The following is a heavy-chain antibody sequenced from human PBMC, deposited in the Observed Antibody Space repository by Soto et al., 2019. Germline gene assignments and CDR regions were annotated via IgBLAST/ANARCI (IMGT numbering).Heavy chain of an antibody. CDR1: GGSISSGDYY. J-gene: IGHJ4*02. CDR2: IYYSGST. V-gene: IGHV4-30-4*01. Sequence: LSLTCTVSGGSISSGDYYWSWIRQPPGKGLEWIGYIYYSGSTYYNPSLKSRVTISVDTSKNQFSLKLSSVTAADTAVYYCAREPKYCSGGSCYLSGLDYWGQGTLVTVSS. D-gene: IGHD2-15*01. CDR3: AREPKYCSGGSCYLSGLDY.